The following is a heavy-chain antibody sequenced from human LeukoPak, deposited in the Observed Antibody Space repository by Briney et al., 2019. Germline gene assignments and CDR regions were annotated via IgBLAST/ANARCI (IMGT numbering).Heavy chain of an antibody. CDR3: GRVGDANNYDY. D-gene: IGHD5-24*01. V-gene: IGHV4-4*07. CDR1: GGSISSYY. J-gene: IGHJ4*02. Sequence: PSETLSLTCTVSGGSISSYYWSWIRQPAGKGLEWIGRIYTSGSTNYNPSLKRRVTMSVDTSKNQFSLKLRSVTAADTAVYCCGRVGDANNYDYGGGETLVTVPS. CDR2: IYTSGST.